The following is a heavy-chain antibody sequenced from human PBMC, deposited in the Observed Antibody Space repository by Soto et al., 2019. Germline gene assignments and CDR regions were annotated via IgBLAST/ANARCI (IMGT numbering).Heavy chain of an antibody. D-gene: IGHD6-13*01. J-gene: IGHJ6*03. CDR3: ARDLSPAAGLGGATYYYYYYMDV. V-gene: IGHV1-3*01. CDR2: INAGNGNT. CDR1: GYTFTSYA. Sequence: ASVKVSCKASGYTFTSYAMHWVRQAPGQRLEWMGWINAGNGNTKYSQKFQGRVTITRDTSASTAYMELSSLRSEDTAVYYCARDLSPAAGLGGATYYYYYYMDVWGKGTTVTVSS.